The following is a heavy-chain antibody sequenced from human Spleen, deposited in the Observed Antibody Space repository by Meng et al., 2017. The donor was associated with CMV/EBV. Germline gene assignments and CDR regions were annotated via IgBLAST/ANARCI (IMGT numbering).Heavy chain of an antibody. V-gene: IGHV3-21*01. CDR2: ISGRSSNI. CDR3: ARDLVAVEDY. Sequence: GGSLRLSCAASGFIFTTYTMHWVRQAPGKGLEWVSSISGRSSNIFYADSVKGRFTISRDNAGNSLYLQMNSLRAEDTAVYYCARDLVAVEDYWGQGTLVTVSS. J-gene: IGHJ4*02. D-gene: IGHD2-2*01. CDR1: GFIFTTYT.